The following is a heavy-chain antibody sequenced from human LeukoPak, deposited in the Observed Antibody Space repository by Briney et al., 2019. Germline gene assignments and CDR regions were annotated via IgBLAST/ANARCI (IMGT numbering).Heavy chain of an antibody. CDR1: GFTFSNAW. J-gene: IGHJ5*02. CDR2: IKSKTDGGTT. V-gene: IGHV3-15*01. CDR3: TTGPSGSSFDP. Sequence: GGSLRLSCAASGFTFSNAWMSWVRQAPGKGLEWVGRIKSKTDGGTTDYAAPVKGRFTFSRDDSKNTLYLQMNSLKTEDTAVYYCTTGPSGSSFDPWGQGTLVTVSS. D-gene: IGHD6-13*01.